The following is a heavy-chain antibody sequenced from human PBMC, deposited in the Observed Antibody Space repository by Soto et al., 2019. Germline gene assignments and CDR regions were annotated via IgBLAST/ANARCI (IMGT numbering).Heavy chain of an antibody. CDR3: ARDRYDFWSGYYKGGYYYGMDV. V-gene: IGHV4-59*01. Sequence: PAETLSLTCTIAGGSISSYYWSWIRQPPGKGLEWIGYIYYSGSTNYNPSLKSRVTISVDTSKNQFSLKLSSVTAADTAVYYCARDRYDFWSGYYKGGYYYGMDVWGQGTTVTVSS. D-gene: IGHD3-3*01. CDR2: IYYSGST. J-gene: IGHJ6*02. CDR1: GGSISSYY.